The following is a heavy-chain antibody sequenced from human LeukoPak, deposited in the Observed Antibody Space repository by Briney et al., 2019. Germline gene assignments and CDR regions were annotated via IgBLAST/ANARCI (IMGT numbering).Heavy chain of an antibody. CDR3: AREGGYNDFDY. Sequence: ASVKVSCKASGYTFTGYYMHWVRQAPGQGLEWMGIINPSDGSTSYAQKFQGRVTMTRDTSTSTVYMELSSLRFEDTAVYYCAREGGYNDFDYWGQGTLVTVSS. D-gene: IGHD5-24*01. CDR1: GYTFTGYY. CDR2: INPSDGST. J-gene: IGHJ4*02. V-gene: IGHV1-46*01.